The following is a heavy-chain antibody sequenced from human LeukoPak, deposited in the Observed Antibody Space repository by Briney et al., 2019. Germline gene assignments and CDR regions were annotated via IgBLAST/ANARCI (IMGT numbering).Heavy chain of an antibody. V-gene: IGHV4-34*01. CDR3: ARECSGNLDY. D-gene: IGHD1-1*01. J-gene: IGHJ4*02. CDR1: GLSFSGYY. CDR2: IKHSGST. Sequence: SESLSLTCAVDGLSFSGYYLSWVRQPPGKGLEWIGEIKHSGSTKYNPSFKSRVTISVETSKNQFSLKVRSVTAADTAVYYCARECSGNLDYWGQGTLVTVSS.